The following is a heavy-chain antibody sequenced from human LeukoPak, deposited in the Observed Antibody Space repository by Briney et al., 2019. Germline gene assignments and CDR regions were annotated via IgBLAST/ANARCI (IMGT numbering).Heavy chain of an antibody. CDR2: IYHSGST. J-gene: IGHJ3*02. Sequence: SGTLSLTCAVSGGSISSSNWWSWVRQPPGKGLEWIGEIYHSGSTNYNPSLKSRVTISVDTSKNQFSLKLSSVTAADTAVYYCARVVYKGGWIAVADDAFDIWGQGTMVTVSS. CDR3: ARVVYKGGWIAVADDAFDI. CDR1: GGSISSSNW. D-gene: IGHD6-19*01. V-gene: IGHV4-4*02.